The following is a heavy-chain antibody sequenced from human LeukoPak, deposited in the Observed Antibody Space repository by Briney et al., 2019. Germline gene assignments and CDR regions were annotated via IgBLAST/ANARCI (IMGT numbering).Heavy chain of an antibody. J-gene: IGHJ4*02. V-gene: IGHV3-9*01. CDR2: ISWNSGSI. CDR3: AREYYYDSSGYSGFDY. CDR1: GFTFDDYA. Sequence: PGGSLRLSCAASGFTFDDYAMHWVRQAPGKGLEWVSGISWNSGSIGYADSVKGRFTISRDNAKNSLYLQMNSLRAEDTAVYYCAREYYYDSSGYSGFDYWGQGTLVTVSS. D-gene: IGHD3-22*01.